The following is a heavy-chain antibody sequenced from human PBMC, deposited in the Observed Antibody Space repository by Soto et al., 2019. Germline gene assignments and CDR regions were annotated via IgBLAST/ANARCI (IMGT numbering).Heavy chain of an antibody. V-gene: IGHV1-69*04. Sequence: GASVKVSCKASGGTFSSYTISWVRQAPGQGLEWMGRIIPILGIANYAQKFQGRVTITADKSTSTAYMELSSLRSEDTAVYYCARDLWFYYGSGSYTPSDAFDIWGQGTMVTVS. D-gene: IGHD3-10*01. CDR2: IIPILGIA. J-gene: IGHJ3*02. CDR1: GGTFSSYT. CDR3: ARDLWFYYGSGSYTPSDAFDI.